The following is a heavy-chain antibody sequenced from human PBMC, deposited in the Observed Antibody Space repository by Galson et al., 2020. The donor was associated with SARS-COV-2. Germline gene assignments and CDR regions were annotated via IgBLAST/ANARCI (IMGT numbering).Heavy chain of an antibody. D-gene: IGHD1-7*01. CDR2: ISAYNGNT. J-gene: IGHJ5*02. V-gene: IGHV1-18*04. CDR3: ARDPRITGTTGGDWIDP. Sequence: ASVKVSCKASGYTFTSYGISWVRQAPGQGLEWMGWISAYNGNTNYAQKLQGRVTMTTDTSTSTAYMELRSLRSDDTAVYYCARDPRITGTTGGDWIDPWGQGTLVTVSS. CDR1: GYTFTSYG.